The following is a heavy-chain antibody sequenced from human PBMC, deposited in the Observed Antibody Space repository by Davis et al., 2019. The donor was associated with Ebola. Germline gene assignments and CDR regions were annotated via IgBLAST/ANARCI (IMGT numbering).Heavy chain of an antibody. CDR1: GFTFSSYD. CDR2: IRSKANSYAT. Sequence: GESLKISCAASGFTFSSYDMHWVRQASGKGLEWVGRIRSKANSYATAYAASVKGRFTISRDDSKNTAYLQMNSLKTEDTAVYYCTATVTTDYWGQGTLVTVSS. J-gene: IGHJ4*02. CDR3: TATVTTDY. V-gene: IGHV3-73*01. D-gene: IGHD4-17*01.